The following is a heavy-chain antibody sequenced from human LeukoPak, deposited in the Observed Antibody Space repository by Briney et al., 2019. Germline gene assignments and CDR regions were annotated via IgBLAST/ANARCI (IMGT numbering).Heavy chain of an antibody. Sequence: KTSETLSLTCAVSGGSISSYYWSWIRQPPGKGLEWIGYIYYSGSTNYDPSLKSRVTISVDTSKNQFSLKLSSVTAADTAVYYCARAPSAGSYSFYYFDYWGQGTLVTVSS. CDR1: GGSISSYY. CDR2: IYYSGST. D-gene: IGHD3-10*01. J-gene: IGHJ4*02. V-gene: IGHV4-59*12. CDR3: ARAPSAGSYSFYYFDY.